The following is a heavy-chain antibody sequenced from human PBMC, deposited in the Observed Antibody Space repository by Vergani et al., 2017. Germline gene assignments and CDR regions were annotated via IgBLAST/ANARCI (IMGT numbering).Heavy chain of an antibody. J-gene: IGHJ5*02. CDR2: VSHSGDT. CDR1: GDPISSGNN. CDR3: ARRSSSYYFDI. D-gene: IGHD3-22*01. V-gene: IGHV4-38-2*01. Sequence: QVNLQESGPGLVKPSETLSLTCAVSGDPISSGNNWGWIRQPPGKGLEWISSVSHSGDTYFNPSLKGRVSISMYTSKNYFFLTLSSVTAADTAMYYCARRSSSYYFDIWGQGVLITVSS.